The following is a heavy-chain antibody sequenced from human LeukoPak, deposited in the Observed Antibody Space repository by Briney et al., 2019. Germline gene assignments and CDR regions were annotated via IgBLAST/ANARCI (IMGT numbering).Heavy chain of an antibody. V-gene: IGHV4-59*01. CDR1: GGSISGFY. Sequence: SETLSLTCTVSGGSISGFYWGWIRQPPGKGLEWIGFIYYSGSANYNPSLKSRVTMSVDMSKNQFSLKLSSVTAADTAFYYCARDRDSSGWFDYWGQGTLVTVSS. CDR2: IYYSGSA. CDR3: ARDRDSSGWFDY. J-gene: IGHJ4*02. D-gene: IGHD6-19*01.